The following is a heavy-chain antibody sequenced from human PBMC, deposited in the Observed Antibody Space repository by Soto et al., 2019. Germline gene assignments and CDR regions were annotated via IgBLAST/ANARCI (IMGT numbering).Heavy chain of an antibody. V-gene: IGHV4-31*03. CDR3: ARMRITIFGVVAYYYYGMDV. Sequence: PSETLSLTCTVYGGSISSGGYYWSWIRQNQGKGKEWIGYIYYSGSTYYNPSLKSRVTISVDTSKNQFSLKLSSVTAADTAVYYCARMRITIFGVVAYYYYGMDVWGQGTTVTAP. CDR1: GGSISSGGYY. J-gene: IGHJ6*02. CDR2: IYYSGST. D-gene: IGHD3-3*01.